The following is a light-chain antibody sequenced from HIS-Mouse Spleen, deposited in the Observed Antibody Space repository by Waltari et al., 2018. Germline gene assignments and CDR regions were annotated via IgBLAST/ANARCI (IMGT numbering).Light chain of an antibody. CDR3: SSYTSSSTWV. V-gene: IGLV2-14*03. CDR1: SSDVGGYNY. CDR2: DVS. J-gene: IGLJ3*02. Sequence: QSALTQPASVSGSPGQSITISCTGTSSDVGGYNYVSWYQQHPGNAPKHMIYDVSNRPSGVSNRFSGSKSGNTASLTISGLQAEDEADYYCSSYTSSSTWVFGGGTKLTVL.